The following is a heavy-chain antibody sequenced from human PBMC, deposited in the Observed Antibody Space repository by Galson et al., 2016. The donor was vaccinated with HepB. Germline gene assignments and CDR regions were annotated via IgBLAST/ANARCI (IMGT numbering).Heavy chain of an antibody. J-gene: IGHJ4*02. Sequence: SLRLSCAASGFTFRSYAMSWVRQAPGKGLEWVSATSASGGSTYYADSVKGWFTISRDNSKNTLYLQMNSLRAEDTAVYYCAKAEFRYYDSSGYYYDYWGQGTLVTVSS. CDR2: TSASGGST. V-gene: IGHV3-23*01. CDR3: AKAEFRYYDSSGYYYDY. D-gene: IGHD3-22*01. CDR1: GFTFRSYA.